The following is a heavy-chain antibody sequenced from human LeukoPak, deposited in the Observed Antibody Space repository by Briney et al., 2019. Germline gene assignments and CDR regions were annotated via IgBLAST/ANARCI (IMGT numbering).Heavy chain of an antibody. V-gene: IGHV1-24*01. CDR1: GYTLTELS. Sequence: GASVKVSCKVSGYTLTELSMHWVRQAPGKGLDWMGGFDPEDGETIYAQKFQGRVTMTEDTSTDTAYMELSSLRSEDTAVYYCAKNVGLRPDTFDYWGQRTLVTVSS. D-gene: IGHD5-18*01. J-gene: IGHJ4*02. CDR3: AKNVGLRPDTFDY. CDR2: FDPEDGET.